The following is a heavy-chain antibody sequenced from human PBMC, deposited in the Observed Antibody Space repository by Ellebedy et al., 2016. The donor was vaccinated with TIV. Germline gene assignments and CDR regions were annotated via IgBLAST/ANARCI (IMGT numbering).Heavy chain of an antibody. CDR2: ISSSGSTI. Sequence: GGSLRLSXAASGFTVSDYYMSWIRQAPGKGLEWVSYISSSGSTIYYADSVKGRFTISRDNAKNSLYLQMNSLRAEDTAVYYCARATVVTPDAFDIWGQGTMVTVSS. V-gene: IGHV3-11*01. CDR3: ARATVVTPDAFDI. D-gene: IGHD4-23*01. CDR1: GFTVSDYY. J-gene: IGHJ3*02.